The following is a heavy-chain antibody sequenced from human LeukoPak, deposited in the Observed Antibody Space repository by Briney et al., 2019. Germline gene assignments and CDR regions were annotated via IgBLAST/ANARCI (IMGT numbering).Heavy chain of an antibody. CDR1: GSIFTSYW. J-gene: IGHJ4*02. V-gene: IGHV5-51*01. D-gene: IGHD3-22*01. CDR3: AIHYYYDSSGHFDF. Sequence: GASLQISCEGSGSIFTSYWIGWVRQLPGKGLEWMGIIYPGDSDTRYSPSFQGQVTISADNSIGTASLQWSRLQASDTAMYYCAIHYYYDSSGHFDFWGQGTLVTVSS. CDR2: IYPGDSDT.